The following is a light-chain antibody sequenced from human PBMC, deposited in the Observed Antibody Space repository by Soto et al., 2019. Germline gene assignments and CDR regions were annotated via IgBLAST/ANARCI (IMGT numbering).Light chain of an antibody. J-gene: IGLJ1*01. CDR1: ISNIGAGYD. Sequence: QSVLTQPPSVSGAPGQRVTISCTGSISNIGAGYDVHWYQQLPGTVPKVLIYGNNNRPSGVPDRFSGSKSGTSASLAITGLQAEDEADYYCQSYDISLSGFHVFGTGTKVTVL. V-gene: IGLV1-40*01. CDR2: GNN. CDR3: QSYDISLSGFHV.